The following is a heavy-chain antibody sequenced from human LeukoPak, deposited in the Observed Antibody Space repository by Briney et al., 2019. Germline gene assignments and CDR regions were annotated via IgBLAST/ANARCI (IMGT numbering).Heavy chain of an antibody. Sequence: PGGSLRLSCAASGFTFSDYYMSWVRQAPGKGLEWVSAISGSGGSTYYADSVKGRFTISRDNSKNTLYLRMNSLRAEDTAVYYCATILVEMATIYFDYWGQGTLVTVSS. J-gene: IGHJ4*02. CDR3: ATILVEMATIYFDY. CDR1: GFTFSDYY. V-gene: IGHV3-23*01. D-gene: IGHD5-24*01. CDR2: ISGSGGST.